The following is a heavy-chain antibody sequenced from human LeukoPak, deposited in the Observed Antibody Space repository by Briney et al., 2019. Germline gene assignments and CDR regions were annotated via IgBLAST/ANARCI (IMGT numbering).Heavy chain of an antibody. J-gene: IGHJ4*02. V-gene: IGHV3-33*01. CDR2: IWYDGSNK. CDR1: GFTFGSYG. Sequence: GGSLRLSCAASGFTFGSYGMHWVRQAPGKGLEWVAVIWYDGSNKYYADSVKGRFTISRDNSKNTLYLQMNSLRAEDTAVYYCAREDGSGSYDPFDYWGQGTLVTVSS. CDR3: AREDGSGSYDPFDY. D-gene: IGHD3-10*01.